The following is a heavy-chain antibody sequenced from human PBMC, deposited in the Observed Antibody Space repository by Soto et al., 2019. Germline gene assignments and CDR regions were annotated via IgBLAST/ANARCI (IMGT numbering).Heavy chain of an antibody. Sequence: ASVKVSCKASGYTFTGYYMRWVRQAPGQGLDWMGWSNPNSGGTNYAQKFQGRVTMTRDTSISRAYMELSSLGYEDTAVYYCAGGGYCSGGRCPTGKHYYYGMAVWGQGTTVTLSS. CDR3: AGGGYCSGGRCPTGKHYYYGMAV. D-gene: IGHD2-15*01. J-gene: IGHJ6*02. V-gene: IGHV1-2*02. CDR2: SNPNSGGT. CDR1: GYTFTGYY.